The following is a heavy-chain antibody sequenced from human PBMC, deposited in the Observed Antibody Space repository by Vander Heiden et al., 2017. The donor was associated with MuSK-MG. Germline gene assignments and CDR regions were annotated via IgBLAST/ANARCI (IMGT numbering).Heavy chain of an antibody. D-gene: IGHD5-18*01. CDR2: VNPSGHVT. V-gene: IGHV3-23*01. Sequence: EVQLLESGGGLVQPGWSLRLSCEASGFTFSNYAMSWVRQSPAKGLEWLSTVNPSGHVTFYEDSVRGRLTISRDNSKNTLYLQMNSLSGEDTAIYYCARDFGGSGYSYKDYWGQGTLVTVSS. CDR3: ARDFGGSGYSYKDY. CDR1: GFTFSNYA. J-gene: IGHJ4*02.